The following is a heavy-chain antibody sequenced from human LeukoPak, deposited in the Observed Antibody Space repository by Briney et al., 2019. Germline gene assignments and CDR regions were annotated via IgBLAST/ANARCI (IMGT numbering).Heavy chain of an antibody. CDR2: ISNTASSI. V-gene: IGHV3-11*01. CDR1: GFNFRDYY. Sequence: EGSLRLSCIGSGFNFRDYYMSWIRLTPGRGLEWVSYISNTASSIYYRDSVKGRFVMSRDNANNVTYLQMSNLTVDDTALYYCARRKRSFDFWGQGTLVTVSS. CDR3: ARRKRSFDF. J-gene: IGHJ4*02.